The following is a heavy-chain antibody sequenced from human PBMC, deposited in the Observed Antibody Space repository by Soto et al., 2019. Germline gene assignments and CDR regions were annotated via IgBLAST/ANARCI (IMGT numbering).Heavy chain of an antibody. J-gene: IGHJ5*02. CDR1: VGSMSSVCSY. CDR3: AREEAVRIERWFDP. Sequence: QVQLQESGPGMVKHSQTLSLTCTVSVGSMSSVCSYWTWIRQHPGKGLEWIGYISYTGSTHYNPSFKSRVSISVATSQNQFTLKMRFVTAADTAVYYCAREEAVRIERWFDPWGQGTQVTVSS. V-gene: IGHV4-31*03. D-gene: IGHD3-10*01. CDR2: ISYTGST.